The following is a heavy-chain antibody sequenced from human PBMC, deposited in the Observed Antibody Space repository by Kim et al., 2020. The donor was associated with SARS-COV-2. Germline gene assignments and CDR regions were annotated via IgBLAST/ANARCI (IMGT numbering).Heavy chain of an antibody. CDR1: GYTFSEYH. CDR2: INCKTGVT. Sequence: ASVKVSCKASGYTFSEYHIHWVRQAPGQGLEWMAWINCKTGVTEYAQMFQGRITVTRDTSISTAYMDVSGLMSDDTAVYYCATWIPVPTGRVPYWGQGTLVTVSS. D-gene: IGHD2-2*03. J-gene: IGHJ4*02. CDR3: ATWIPVPTGRVPY. V-gene: IGHV1-2*02.